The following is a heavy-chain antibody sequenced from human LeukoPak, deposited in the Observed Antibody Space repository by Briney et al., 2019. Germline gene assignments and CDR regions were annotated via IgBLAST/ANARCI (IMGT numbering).Heavy chain of an antibody. J-gene: IGHJ4*02. CDR1: GFTFSDAW. CDR2: IKNKVDGGTT. Sequence: PGGSLRLSCAGSGFTFSDAWMSWVRRAPGQGLEWIGRIKNKVDGGTTDYAAPVKGRFTISRDDSKNTAYLQMDSLKTEDTAVYYCTTRGGFGYWGQGTLVTVSS. D-gene: IGHD4-23*01. V-gene: IGHV3-15*01. CDR3: TTRGGFGY.